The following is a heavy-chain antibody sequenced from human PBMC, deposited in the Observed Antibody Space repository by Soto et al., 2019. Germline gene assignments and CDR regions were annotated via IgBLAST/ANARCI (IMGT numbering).Heavy chain of an antibody. CDR3: AAAYNGSYYYYYGMDV. CDR2: IVVGSGNT. J-gene: IGHJ6*02. Sequence: SVKVSCKASGFTFTSSAVQWVRQARGQRLEWIGWIVVGSGNTNYAQKFQERVTITRDMSTSTAYMELSSLRSEDTAVYYCAAAYNGSYYYYYGMDVWGQGTTVTVSS. D-gene: IGHD1-26*01. V-gene: IGHV1-58*01. CDR1: GFTFTSSA.